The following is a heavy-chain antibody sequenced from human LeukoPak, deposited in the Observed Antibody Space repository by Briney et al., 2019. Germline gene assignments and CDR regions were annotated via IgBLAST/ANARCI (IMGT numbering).Heavy chain of an antibody. CDR1: GFTFRSYS. Sequence: GGSLRLSCAASGFTFRSYSMHWVRQAPGKGLEWVSYISSTSSTIYYADSVKGRFTISRDNAKNSLYLQMNSLRDEDTAVYYCARAAPYYYDSSGYSALDSWGQGTMVTVSA. D-gene: IGHD3-22*01. V-gene: IGHV3-48*02. J-gene: IGHJ3*02. CDR3: ARAAPYYYDSSGYSALDS. CDR2: ISSTSSTI.